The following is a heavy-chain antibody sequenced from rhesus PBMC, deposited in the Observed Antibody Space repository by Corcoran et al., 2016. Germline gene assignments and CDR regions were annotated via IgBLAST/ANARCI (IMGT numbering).Heavy chain of an antibody. Sequence: QVQLQESGPGLVKPSETLSLPCAVSGASISSYWWNWIRQPPGKGLEWIGGNNGNSRPNNSPPSLTSRFPISQDASKNHFSLKLSSVTAADTAVYYCARDVRYSWNYSSLNRFDVWGPGVLVTVSS. CDR2: NNGNSRPN. CDR3: ARDVRYSWNYSSLNRFDV. D-gene: IGHD1-1*01. CDR1: GASISSYW. J-gene: IGHJ5-1*01. V-gene: IGHV4-80*01.